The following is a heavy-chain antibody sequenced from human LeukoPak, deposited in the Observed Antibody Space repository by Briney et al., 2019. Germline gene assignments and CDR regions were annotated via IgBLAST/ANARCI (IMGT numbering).Heavy chain of an antibody. D-gene: IGHD3-22*01. Sequence: GGSLRLSCAASGFTFSSYAMSWVRQAPGKGLEWVSAISGSGCSTYYADSVKGRFTISRDNSKNTLYLQMNSLRAEDTAVYYCAKFVAGEVVVVPFDYWGQGTLVTVSS. CDR2: ISGSGCST. V-gene: IGHV3-23*01. CDR3: AKFVAGEVVVVPFDY. CDR1: GFTFSSYA. J-gene: IGHJ4*02.